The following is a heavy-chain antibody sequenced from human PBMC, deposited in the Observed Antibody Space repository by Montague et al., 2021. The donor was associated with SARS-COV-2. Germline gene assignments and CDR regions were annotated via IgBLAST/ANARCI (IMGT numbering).Heavy chain of an antibody. J-gene: IGHJ6*02. CDR1: GGSFSGYY. CDR2: MNHSGST. D-gene: IGHD1-1*01. V-gene: IGHV4-34*01. CDR3: ARGRGTALFRRVYFGMDV. Sequence: SETRSLTCAVYGGSFSGYYWSWIRQPPGKGLEWMGEMNHSGSTNYNPSLKSRVTISVDTSKNQFSLKMSSVTAADTAVYYCARGRGTALFRRVYFGMDVWGQGTTVTVSS.